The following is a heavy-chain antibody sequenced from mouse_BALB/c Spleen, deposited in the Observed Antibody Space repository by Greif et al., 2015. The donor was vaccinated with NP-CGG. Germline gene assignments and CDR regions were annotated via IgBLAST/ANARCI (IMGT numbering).Heavy chain of an antibody. J-gene: IGHJ2*01. D-gene: IGHD2-14*01. CDR3: TIYYRYDGFDY. Sequence: VKLQESGAELVRPGASVTLSCKASGYTFTDYEMHWVKQTPVHGLEWIGAIDPETGGTAYNQKFKGKATLTADKSSSTAYMELRSLTSEDSAVYYCTIYYRYDGFDYWGQGTTLTVSS. CDR2: IDPETGGT. V-gene: IGHV1-15*01. CDR1: GYTFTDYE.